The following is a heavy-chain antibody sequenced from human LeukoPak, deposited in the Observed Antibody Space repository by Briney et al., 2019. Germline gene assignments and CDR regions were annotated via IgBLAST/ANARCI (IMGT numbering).Heavy chain of an antibody. CDR2: IHYTAVS. J-gene: IGHJ4*02. D-gene: IGHD1-26*01. V-gene: IGHV4-39*01. CDR1: GDYLTSNYY. Sequence: SETLSLTCTVSGDYLTSNYYWAWIRQPPGKGLEWIGSIHYTAVSNLSPSLKIRITISVDTSNSQFSLKLTSLTDADTAIYYCGRLGVGSTREDCWGQGTLVTVSS. CDR3: GRLGVGSTREDC.